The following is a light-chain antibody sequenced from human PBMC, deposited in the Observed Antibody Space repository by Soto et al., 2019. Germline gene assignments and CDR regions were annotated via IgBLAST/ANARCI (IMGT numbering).Light chain of an antibody. V-gene: IGKV1-5*01. J-gene: IGKJ4*01. CDR3: QQYDNYKPLT. CDR2: DAS. CDR1: QSISSW. Sequence: DIQMTQSPSTLSASVGDRVTITCRASQSISSWLAWYQQKPGKAPKLLIFDASSLESGTPSRFSGRRSGTQSNLTINGLQPDDLATYYCQQYDNYKPLTFGGGTKVDIK.